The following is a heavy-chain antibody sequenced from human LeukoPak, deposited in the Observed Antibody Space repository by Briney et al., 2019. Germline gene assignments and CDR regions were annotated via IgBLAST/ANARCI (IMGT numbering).Heavy chain of an antibody. V-gene: IGHV1-2*02. Sequence: GASVKVSCKASGHTFTGSYIHWVRQAPGQGLECLGWINPKSGGTKYAQKFQGRVTMTSDTSTSTAYLEMRSLRSDDTAQYYCASDGGSWEQPHWFDSWGQGTLVTVSS. CDR2: INPKSGGT. CDR3: ASDGGSWEQPHWFDS. CDR1: GHTFTGSY. D-gene: IGHD1-26*01. J-gene: IGHJ5*01.